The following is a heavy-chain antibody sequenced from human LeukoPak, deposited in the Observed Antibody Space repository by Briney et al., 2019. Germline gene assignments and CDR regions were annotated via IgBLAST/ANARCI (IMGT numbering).Heavy chain of an antibody. V-gene: IGHV3-30*18. CDR1: GFIFSSYG. J-gene: IGHJ4*02. Sequence: LPGGSLRLSCAASGFIFSSYGMHWVRQAPGKGLEWVAVISYDGSNKYYADSVKGRFTISRDNSKNTLYLQMNSLRAEDTAVYYCAKGAGSRLYDTYYFDYWGQGTLVTVSS. D-gene: IGHD2-2*02. CDR2: ISYDGSNK. CDR3: AKGAGSRLYDTYYFDY.